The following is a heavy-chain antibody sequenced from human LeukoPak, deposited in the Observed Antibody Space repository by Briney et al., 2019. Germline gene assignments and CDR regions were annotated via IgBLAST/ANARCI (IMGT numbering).Heavy chain of an antibody. Sequence: SVKVSCKASGGTFSSYAISWVRQAPGQGLEWMGRIIPILGIANYAQKFQGRVTITADKSTSTAYMELSSLRSEDTAVYYCARLSTSNSLYYYYGMDVWGQGTTVTVSS. D-gene: IGHD1-1*01. V-gene: IGHV1-69*04. CDR2: IIPILGIA. CDR1: GGTFSSYA. CDR3: ARLSTSNSLYYYYGMDV. J-gene: IGHJ6*02.